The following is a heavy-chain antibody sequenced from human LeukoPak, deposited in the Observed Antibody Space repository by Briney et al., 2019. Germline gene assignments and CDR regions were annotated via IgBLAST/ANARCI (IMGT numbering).Heavy chain of an antibody. CDR1: GGSFNNTNW. CDR3: TVGIY. Sequence: ETLSLTCAVSGGSFNNTNWWNWVRQAPGKGLEWVGRIKSKTEGGTTDYAAPVKGRFTISRDDSKNTLYLQMNSLKTEDTAVYYCTVGIYWGQGTLVTVSS. J-gene: IGHJ4*02. CDR2: IKSKTEGGTT. D-gene: IGHD3-3*02. V-gene: IGHV3-15*07.